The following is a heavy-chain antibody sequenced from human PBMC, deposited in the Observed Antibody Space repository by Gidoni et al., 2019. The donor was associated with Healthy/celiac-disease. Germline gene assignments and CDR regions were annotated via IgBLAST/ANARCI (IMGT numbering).Heavy chain of an antibody. D-gene: IGHD3-3*01. Sequence: QVQLQQWGAGLLTPSETLSLTCAVYGGSFRGYYWSWIRQPPGKGLEWIGEINHSGSTNYNPSLKSRVTISVDTSKNQFSLKLSSVTAADTAVYYCARGLYYDFWSGYYKTKPFDYWGQGTLVTVSS. J-gene: IGHJ4*02. CDR2: INHSGST. V-gene: IGHV4-34*01. CDR3: ARGLYYDFWSGYYKTKPFDY. CDR1: GGSFRGYY.